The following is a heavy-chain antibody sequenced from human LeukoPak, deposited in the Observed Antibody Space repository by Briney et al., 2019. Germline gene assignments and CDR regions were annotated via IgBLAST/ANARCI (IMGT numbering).Heavy chain of an antibody. V-gene: IGHV4-30-4*01. CDR3: ARVSDIVATVDY. Sequence: PSQTLSLTCTVSGGSISSGDYYWSWIRQPPGKGLEWIGYIYYSGSTYYNPSLKSRVTISVDTSKNQFSLKLSSVTAADTAVYYCARVSDIVATVDYWGQGTLVTVS. CDR2: IYYSGST. CDR1: GGSISSGDYY. J-gene: IGHJ4*02. D-gene: IGHD5-12*01.